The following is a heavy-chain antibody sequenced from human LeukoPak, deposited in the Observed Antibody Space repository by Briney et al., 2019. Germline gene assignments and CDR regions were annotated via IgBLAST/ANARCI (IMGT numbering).Heavy chain of an antibody. V-gene: IGHV1-69*13. Sequence: SVKVSCKASGGTFSSYAISWVRQAPGQGLEWMGGIIPTFGTANYAQKFQGRVTITADESTSTAYMELSSLRSEDTAVYYCARGNYYDSSGYFHYFDYWGQGTLVTVSS. D-gene: IGHD3-22*01. CDR1: GGTFSSYA. J-gene: IGHJ4*02. CDR3: ARGNYYDSSGYFHYFDY. CDR2: IIPTFGTA.